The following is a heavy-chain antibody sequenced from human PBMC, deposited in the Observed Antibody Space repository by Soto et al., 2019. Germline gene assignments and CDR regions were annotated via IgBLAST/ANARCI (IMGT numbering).Heavy chain of an antibody. Sequence: VQLVQSGGEVKKPGSSVKVSCKASGGSFNNDAINWERQAPGQGLEWLGGIIPISEITDYAQKFQGRVMLTEDKSTGTAYMQLSSLRLEDTALYYCARGDYGVYHSYSYGMAVWGQGTTVAVSS. CDR1: GGSFNNDA. D-gene: IGHD4-17*01. J-gene: IGHJ6*02. V-gene: IGHV1-69*17. CDR2: IIPISEIT. CDR3: ARGDYGVYHSYSYGMAV.